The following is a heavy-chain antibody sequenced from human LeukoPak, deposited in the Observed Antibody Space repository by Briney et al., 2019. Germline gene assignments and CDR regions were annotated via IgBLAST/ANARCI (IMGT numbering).Heavy chain of an antibody. CDR2: INHSGST. D-gene: IGHD3-3*01. V-gene: IGHV4-34*01. J-gene: IGHJ6*03. Sequence: SETLSLTCAVYGGSFSGYYWSWIRQPPGKGLEWIGEINHSGSTNYNPSLKSRVTISVDTSKNQFSLKLSSVTAADTAVYYCARKEFGVVIPGYDYYYYMDVWGKGTTVTVSS. CDR3: ARKEFGVVIPGYDYYYYMDV. CDR1: GGSFSGYY.